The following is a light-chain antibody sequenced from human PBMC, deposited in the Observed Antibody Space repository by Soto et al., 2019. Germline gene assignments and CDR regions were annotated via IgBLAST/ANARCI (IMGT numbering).Light chain of an antibody. CDR3: QQTYSTPRT. Sequence: DIQMTQSPSSLSASVGDRVTITCRASQSISSYLNWYQQKPGKAPKPLSYAASSLQSGVPSRFSGSGSGTDFTLTINSLQPEDFATYYCQQTYSTPRTFGQGTKVDIK. CDR2: AAS. J-gene: IGKJ1*01. CDR1: QSISSY. V-gene: IGKV1-39*01.